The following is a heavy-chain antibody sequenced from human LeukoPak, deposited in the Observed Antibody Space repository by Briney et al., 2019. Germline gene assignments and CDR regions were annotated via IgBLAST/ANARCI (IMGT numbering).Heavy chain of an antibody. V-gene: IGHV4-59*01. CDR1: GGSMSTYY. CDR2: IYYTGST. J-gene: IGHJ4*02. CDR3: AGMRITTPTVRTLDY. Sequence: SETLSLTCTVSGGSMSTYYWTWIRQPPGKGLEWIGFIYYTGSTNYNPSLKSRVTISVETSKNQFSLKLSSVTAADTAVYYCAGMRITTPTVRTLDYWGQGTLVTVSS. D-gene: IGHD1-14*01.